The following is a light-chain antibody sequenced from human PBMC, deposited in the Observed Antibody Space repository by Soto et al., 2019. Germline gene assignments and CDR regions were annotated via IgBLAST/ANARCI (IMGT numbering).Light chain of an antibody. CDR3: QQYNNWPPTT. J-gene: IGKJ5*01. CDR1: ESVSSSY. V-gene: IGKV3D-15*01. Sequence: SPGGRAALSCRSSESVSSSYLAWYQQKPGQAPRRLIYLASTRAPGIPARFSGSGSGTEFTLTISSLQSEDFAVYYCQQYNNWPPTTFGQGTRLET. CDR2: LAS.